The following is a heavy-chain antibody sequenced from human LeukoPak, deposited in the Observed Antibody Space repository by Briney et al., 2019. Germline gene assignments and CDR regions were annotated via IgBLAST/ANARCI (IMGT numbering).Heavy chain of an antibody. CDR2: IYYSGTT. D-gene: IGHD3-22*01. CDR1: VGSVSGYF. V-gene: IGHV4-59*08. CDR3: ARHLPTPYYGTSGPFDY. Sequence: PSETLSLTCTVSVGSVSGYFWIWIRQPPGQGLEWIGCIYYSGTTDYNPSLRSRVTLSVDTSKNQFSLKLTSVTAADTAVYFCARHLPTPYYGTSGPFDYWGQGTLVTVSS. J-gene: IGHJ4*02.